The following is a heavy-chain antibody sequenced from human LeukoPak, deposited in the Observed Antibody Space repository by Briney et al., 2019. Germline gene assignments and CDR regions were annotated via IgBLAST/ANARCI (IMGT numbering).Heavy chain of an antibody. D-gene: IGHD6-13*01. V-gene: IGHV4-59*11. CDR2: IYYSGTT. CDR3: ARGVYIAAAQYGY. J-gene: IGHJ4*02. Sequence: PSETLSLTCTVSGGSISSHYWSWIRQPPGKGLEWIGHIYYSGTTNYNPSLKSRVTISVDTSKNQFSLKLSSVTAADTAVYYCARGVYIAAAQYGYWGQGTLVTVSS. CDR1: GGSISSHY.